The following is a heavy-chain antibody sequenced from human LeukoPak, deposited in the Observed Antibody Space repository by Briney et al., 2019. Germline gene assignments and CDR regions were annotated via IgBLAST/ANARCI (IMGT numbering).Heavy chain of an antibody. D-gene: IGHD5-12*01. Sequence: SETLSLTCTVSGDSISSHYWSWIRQPAGKGLEWIERFYSSESTNFNPSLKSRGTISVDKSKNQFSLKLSSVTAADTAVYYCARDGRDNSGYETGAFDIWGQGTMVIVSS. J-gene: IGHJ3*02. V-gene: IGHV4-4*07. CDR1: GDSISSHY. CDR3: ARDGRDNSGYETGAFDI. CDR2: FYSSEST.